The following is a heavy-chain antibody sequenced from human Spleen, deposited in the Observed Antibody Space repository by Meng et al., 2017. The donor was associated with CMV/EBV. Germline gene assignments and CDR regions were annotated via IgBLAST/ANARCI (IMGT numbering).Heavy chain of an antibody. CDR2: IIPMVGIT. V-gene: IGHV1-69*10. D-gene: IGHD2-2*02. Sequence: SVKVSCKASGGTFSSYVISWVRQAPGQGLEWMGGIIPMVGITYYAQKFQGRVTITADKSTSTAYMELSSLRSEDTAVYYCARDRTGDCSSTSCYNYYYYYGMDVWGQGTTVTVSS. J-gene: IGHJ6*02. CDR3: ARDRTGDCSSTSCYNYYYYYGMDV. CDR1: GGTFSSYV.